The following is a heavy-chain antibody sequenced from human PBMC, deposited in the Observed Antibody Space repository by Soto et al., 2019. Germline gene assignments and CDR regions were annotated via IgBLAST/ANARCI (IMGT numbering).Heavy chain of an antibody. D-gene: IGHD3-10*01. CDR1: GYKFINHY. V-gene: IGHV1-46*01. CDR3: ARDSSASATSYSFDY. CDR2: INPNGGGT. Sequence: VASVKVSCKASGYKFINHYIQWVRQAPGVGLELMGIINPNGGGTDYAQKFQGRVIMTTDTYASTVHMELSSLRSEDTAVYFCARDSSASATSYSFDYWGQGTLVTVYS. J-gene: IGHJ4*02.